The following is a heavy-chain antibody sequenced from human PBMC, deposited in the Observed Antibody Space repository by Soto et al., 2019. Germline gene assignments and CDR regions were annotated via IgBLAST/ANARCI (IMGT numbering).Heavy chain of an antibody. CDR1: GFKFSDSA. J-gene: IGHJ4*02. CDR3: ARGVEMGLNDY. V-gene: IGHV3-73*02. Sequence: EVQLVESGGGVVQPGGSLRLSCAASGFKFSDSAMHWVRQASGKGLEWIARIRSKANSYLIAYDESVRGRFIISRDDSKNTAYLQMNDLKTEDTATYYCARGVEMGLNDYWGQGTLVTVS. CDR2: IRSKANSYLI. D-gene: IGHD1-26*01.